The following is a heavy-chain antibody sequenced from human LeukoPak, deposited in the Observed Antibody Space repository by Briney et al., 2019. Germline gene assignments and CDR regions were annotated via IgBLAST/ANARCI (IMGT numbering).Heavy chain of an antibody. Sequence: PSETLSLTCTVSGGSISSSSYYWGWIRQPPGKGLEWIGSIYYTGNTYYNPSLKSRVTISVDTSKNQFSLKLSSVTAADSAVYYCERQAYSGRYPDAFDIWGQGTMVTVSS. D-gene: IGHD1-26*01. V-gene: IGHV4-39*01. J-gene: IGHJ3*02. CDR1: GGSISSSSYY. CDR3: ERQAYSGRYPDAFDI. CDR2: IYYTGNT.